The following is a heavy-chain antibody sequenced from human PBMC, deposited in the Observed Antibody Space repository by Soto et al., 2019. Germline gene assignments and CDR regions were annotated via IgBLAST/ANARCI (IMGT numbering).Heavy chain of an antibody. CDR2: ISGRGGST. V-gene: IGHV3-23*01. Sequence: EVQLLESGGGLVQPGGSLRLSCAASGFTFSSYAMSWVRQAPGKGLEWVSAISGRGGSTYYADSVKGRSTISRDNSKNTLYLQMNSLRAEDTAVYYCAKDSVITFGGVIVTPYYFDYWGQGTLVTVSS. CDR1: GFTFSSYA. D-gene: IGHD3-16*02. CDR3: AKDSVITFGGVIVTPYYFDY. J-gene: IGHJ4*02.